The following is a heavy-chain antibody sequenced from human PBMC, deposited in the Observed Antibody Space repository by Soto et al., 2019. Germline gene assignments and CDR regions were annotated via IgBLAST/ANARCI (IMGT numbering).Heavy chain of an antibody. D-gene: IGHD3-9*01. V-gene: IGHV1-18*01. CDR1: GYTFTSYG. CDR2: ISAYNGNT. J-gene: IGHJ5*02. CDR3: ARDAMYYAILTGHSNPVVWFDP. Sequence: ASVKVSCKASGYTFTSYGISWVRQAPGQGLEWMGWISAYNGNTNYAQKLQGRVTMTTDTSTSTAYMELRSLRSDDTAVYYCARDAMYYAILTGHSNPVVWFDPWGQGTLVTVSS.